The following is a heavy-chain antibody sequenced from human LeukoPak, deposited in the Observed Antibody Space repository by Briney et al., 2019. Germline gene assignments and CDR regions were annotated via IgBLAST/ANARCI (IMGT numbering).Heavy chain of an antibody. V-gene: IGHV1-8*01. CDR2: MNPNSGNT. Sequence: ASVKVSCKASGYTFTSYDINWVRQATGQGLEWMGWMNPNSGNTGYAQKFQGRVTTTRNTSISTAYMELSSLRSEDTAVYYCARAVYSNYLYYFDYWGQGTLVTVSS. CDR3: ARAVYSNYLYYFDY. J-gene: IGHJ4*02. CDR1: GYTFTSYD. D-gene: IGHD4-11*01.